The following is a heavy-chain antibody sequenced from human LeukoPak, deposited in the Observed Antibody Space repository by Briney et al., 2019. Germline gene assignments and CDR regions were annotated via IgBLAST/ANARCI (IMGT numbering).Heavy chain of an antibody. V-gene: IGHV3-15*01. D-gene: IGHD3-22*01. CDR2: INIKPDGGTT. CDR1: AFSFSNAW. Sequence: WGSLTLSCAVSAFSFSNAWMSWVCHAPAKGKEWVGRINIKPDGGTTDYPTPVKGRFTISRDDSKTTLYLQMNSLKTEDTAVYYCNTDTWDRDSNGHFSYFDSWGQGTLVTVSS. J-gene: IGHJ4*02. CDR3: NTDTWDRDSNGHFSYFDS.